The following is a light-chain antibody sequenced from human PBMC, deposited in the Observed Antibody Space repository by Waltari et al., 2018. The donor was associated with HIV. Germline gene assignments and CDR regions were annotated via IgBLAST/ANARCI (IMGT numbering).Light chain of an antibody. CDR1: SSNTGSNY. CDR3: AAWGNSLSLL. J-gene: IGLJ2*01. V-gene: IGLV1-47*01. Sequence: QSVLTKPPSASGTPGQRVTISCSGSSSNTGSNYVYWYQQLPGTAPKLLLYRNTQRPSGVPGRFSGSKSGTSASLAIGGLRSEDEADYYCAAWGNSLSLLFGGGTKLTVL. CDR2: RNT.